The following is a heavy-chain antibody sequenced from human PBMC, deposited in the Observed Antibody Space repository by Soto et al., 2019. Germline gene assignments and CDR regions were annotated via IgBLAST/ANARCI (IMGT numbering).Heavy chain of an antibody. CDR1: GFIFSSFE. D-gene: IGHD3-3*01. J-gene: IGHJ3*01. CDR2: ISEGGSTI. CDR3: AREGVSVDAFDV. V-gene: IGHV3-48*03. Sequence: GGSLRLSCAVSGFIFSSFEMNWVRQAPGKGPEWVSYISEGGSTIYYADSVKGRFTISRDNARNSLYLQMSSLRAEDTAVYYCAREGVSVDAFDVWGQGTMVTVS.